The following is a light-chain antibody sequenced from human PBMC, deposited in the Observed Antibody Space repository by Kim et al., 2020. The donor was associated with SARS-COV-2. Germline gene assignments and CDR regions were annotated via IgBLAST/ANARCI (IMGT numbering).Light chain of an antibody. V-gene: IGLV2-8*01. CDR1: SNDVGGYDY. Sequence: QSALTQPPSASGSPGQSVTISCTGTSNDVGGYDYVSWFQQHPGKAPKLLIYEVTKRPSGVPDRFSGSKSGNTASLTVSGLQAEDEADYYCNSYAGSNNFGVFGGGTQLTVL. CDR3: NSYAGSNNFGV. CDR2: EVT. J-gene: IGLJ3*02.